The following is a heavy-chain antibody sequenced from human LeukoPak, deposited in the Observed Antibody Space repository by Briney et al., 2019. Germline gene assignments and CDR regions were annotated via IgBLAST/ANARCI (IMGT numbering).Heavy chain of an antibody. J-gene: IGHJ6*04. CDR3: ARGITMVRGVIRHYYYYGMDV. CDR1: GGSISSGGYS. CDR2: IYHSGST. V-gene: IGHV4-30-2*01. Sequence: SETLSLTCAVSGGSISSGGYSWSWIRQPPGTGLEWIGYIYHSGSTYYNPSLKSRVTISVDRSKNQFSLKLSSVTAADTAVYHCARGITMVRGVIRHYYYYGMDVWGKGTTVTVSS. D-gene: IGHD3-10*01.